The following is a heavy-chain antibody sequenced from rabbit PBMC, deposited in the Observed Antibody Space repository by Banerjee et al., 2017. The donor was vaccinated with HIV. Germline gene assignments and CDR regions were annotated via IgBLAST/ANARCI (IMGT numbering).Heavy chain of an antibody. V-gene: IGHV1S45*01. CDR2: ISIGRGNT. J-gene: IGHJ4*01. CDR1: GFSFSSSYW. CDR3: ARSRDGGADYALKL. Sequence: QEQLEESGGDLVKPEGSLTLTCKASGFSFSSSYWICWVRQAPGKGLEWIACISIGRGNTWYASWAKGRFTISKTSSTTVTLQMTSLTAADTATYFCARSRDGGADYALKLWGPGTLVTVS. D-gene: IGHD2-1*01.